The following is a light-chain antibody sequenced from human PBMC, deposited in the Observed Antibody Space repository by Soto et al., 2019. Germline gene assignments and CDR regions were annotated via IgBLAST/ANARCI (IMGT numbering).Light chain of an antibody. CDR2: ANN. Sequence: QSALTQPPSVSGAPGQSGTIACTWRSSNIGAGYDVHWYQQFPGTAPRLLIYANNNRPSGVPDRFSGSKSGTSASLAITGLQADDEAEYYCQSYDFGLSAHNYVFGTGTKVTVL. V-gene: IGLV1-40*01. J-gene: IGLJ1*01. CDR3: QSYDFGLSAHNYV. CDR1: SSNIGAGYD.